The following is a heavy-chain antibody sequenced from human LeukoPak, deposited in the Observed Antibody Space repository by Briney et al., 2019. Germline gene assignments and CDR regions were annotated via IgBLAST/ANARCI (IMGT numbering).Heavy chain of an antibody. Sequence: PSETLSLTCTVSSGSISSYYWSWIRQPPGKGLEWIGYIYYSGSTNYNPSLKSRVTISVDTSKSQFSLKLSSVTAADTAVYYCARHRAVGAYYYHYGMDVWGQGTTVTVSS. CDR3: ARHRAVGAYYYHYGMDV. CDR2: IYYSGST. CDR1: SGSISSYY. D-gene: IGHD1-26*01. V-gene: IGHV4-59*08. J-gene: IGHJ6*02.